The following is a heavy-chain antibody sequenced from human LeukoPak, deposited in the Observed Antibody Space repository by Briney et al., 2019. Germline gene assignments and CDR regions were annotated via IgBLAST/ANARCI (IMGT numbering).Heavy chain of an antibody. Sequence: SGGSLRLSCAASGFTFSSYAMSWVRQAPGKGLEWVSAISGSGGSTYYADSVKGRSTISRDNSKNTLYLQMNSLRAEDTAVYYCAKGFWDSPDAFDIWGQGTMVTVSS. CDR3: AKGFWDSPDAFDI. D-gene: IGHD3-10*01. J-gene: IGHJ3*02. CDR2: ISGSGGST. V-gene: IGHV3-23*01. CDR1: GFTFSSYA.